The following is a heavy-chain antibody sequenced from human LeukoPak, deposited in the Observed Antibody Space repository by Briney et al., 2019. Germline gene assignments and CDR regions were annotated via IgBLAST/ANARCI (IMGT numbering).Heavy chain of an antibody. CDR3: ASLIAAAGPMDYGMDV. Sequence: SVKVSCKASGGTFSSYAISWVRQAPGQGLEWMGGIIPIFGTANYAQKFQGRVTITADESTSTAYMELSSLRSEDTAVYYCASLIAAAGPMDYGMDVWGQGTTVIVSS. J-gene: IGHJ6*02. CDR2: IIPIFGTA. CDR1: GGTFSSYA. V-gene: IGHV1-69*13. D-gene: IGHD6-13*01.